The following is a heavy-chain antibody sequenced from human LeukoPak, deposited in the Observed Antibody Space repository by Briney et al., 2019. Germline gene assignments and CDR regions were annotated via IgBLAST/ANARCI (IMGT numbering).Heavy chain of an antibody. CDR2: IYYSGST. V-gene: IGHV4-30-4*08. CDR3: ARVGFDDFWSGYLISDAFDI. J-gene: IGHJ3*02. CDR1: GGSISSGGYY. D-gene: IGHD3-3*01. Sequence: PSQTLSLTCTVSGGSISSGGYYWSWIRQPPGKGLERIGYIYYSGSTYYNPSLKSRVTISVDTSKNQFSLKLSSVTAADTAVYYCARVGFDDFWSGYLISDAFDIWGQGTMVTVSS.